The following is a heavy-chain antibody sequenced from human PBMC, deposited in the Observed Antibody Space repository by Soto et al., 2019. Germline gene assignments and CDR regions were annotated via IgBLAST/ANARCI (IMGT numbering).Heavy chain of an antibody. CDR2: VNHSGST. Sequence: QVQLQQWGAGLLKPSETLSLTCAVYGGSFSGYYWSWIRQPPGKGLGWIGEVNHSGSTNYNPSLKSRVPISVDTSKNQFSLKLSSVTAADTAVYYCARGWSGLVIIRFDPWGQGTLVTVSS. J-gene: IGHJ5*02. CDR3: ARGWSGLVIIRFDP. D-gene: IGHD3-9*01. V-gene: IGHV4-34*01. CDR1: GGSFSGYY.